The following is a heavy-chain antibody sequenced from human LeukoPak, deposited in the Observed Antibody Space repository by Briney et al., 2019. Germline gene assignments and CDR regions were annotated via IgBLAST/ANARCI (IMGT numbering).Heavy chain of an antibody. Sequence: ASVKVSCKASGYTFTGHYMHWVRQAAGQGLEWMGRINPNSGGTNYAQKFQGRVTMTRDTSISTAYMELSRLRSDDTAVYYCARGATAGTGDLGYWGKGTTVTVSS. V-gene: IGHV1-2*06. D-gene: IGHD7-27*01. CDR2: INPNSGGT. J-gene: IGHJ6*04. CDR1: GYTFTGHY. CDR3: ARGATAGTGDLGY.